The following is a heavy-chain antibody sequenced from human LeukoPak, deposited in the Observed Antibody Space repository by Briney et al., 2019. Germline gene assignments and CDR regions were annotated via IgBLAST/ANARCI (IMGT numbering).Heavy chain of an antibody. Sequence: GGSLRLSRAVSGFTFSTYAMHWVRQAPGKGLEWAALILHDGSNKYYADSVKGRFTISRDNSKNTLYLQMNSLRAEDTAVYYCAKDGQYYYGSGSYQIDYWGQGTLVTVSS. V-gene: IGHV3-30*04. J-gene: IGHJ4*02. CDR1: GFTFSTYA. CDR2: ILHDGSNK. D-gene: IGHD3-10*01. CDR3: AKDGQYYYGSGSYQIDY.